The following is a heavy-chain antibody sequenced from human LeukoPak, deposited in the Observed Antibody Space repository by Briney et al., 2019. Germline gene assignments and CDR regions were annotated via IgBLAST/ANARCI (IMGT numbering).Heavy chain of an antibody. D-gene: IGHD6-19*01. CDR3: ARDWPAQWLARWYYYYGMDV. Sequence: SVKVCCKASGGTFSSYAISWVRQAPGQGVEWMGRIIPILGIANYAQKFQGRVTITADKSTSTAYMELSSLRSEDTAVYYCARDWPAQWLARWYYYYGMDVWGQGTTVTVSS. V-gene: IGHV1-69*04. J-gene: IGHJ6*02. CDR2: IIPILGIA. CDR1: GGTFSSYA.